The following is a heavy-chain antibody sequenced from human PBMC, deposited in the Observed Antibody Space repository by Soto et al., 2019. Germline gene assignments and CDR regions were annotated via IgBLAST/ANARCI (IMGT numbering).Heavy chain of an antibody. J-gene: IGHJ6*02. CDR3: ARDLDTAMVTITTFSYYYGMDV. CDR1: GGTFSSYA. Sequence: ASVKVSCKASGGTFSSYAISWVRQAPGQGLEWMGGIIPIFGTANYAQKFQGRVTITADESTSTAYMELSSLRSEDTAVYYCARDLDTAMVTITTFSYYYGMDVWGQGTTVTVSS. D-gene: IGHD5-18*01. V-gene: IGHV1-69*13. CDR2: IIPIFGTA.